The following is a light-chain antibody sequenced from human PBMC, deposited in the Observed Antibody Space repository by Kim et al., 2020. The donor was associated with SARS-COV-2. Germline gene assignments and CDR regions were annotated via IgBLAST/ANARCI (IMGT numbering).Light chain of an antibody. CDR1: KLGDKY. Sequence: SPGQTACITCSGDKLGDKYVFWYQQKPGQSPVLVIYQDTKRPSGIPERFSASNSGNTATLTISGTQATDEADYYCQAWDSGTAVVFGGGTQLTVL. CDR3: QAWDSGTAVV. V-gene: IGLV3-1*01. J-gene: IGLJ2*01. CDR2: QDT.